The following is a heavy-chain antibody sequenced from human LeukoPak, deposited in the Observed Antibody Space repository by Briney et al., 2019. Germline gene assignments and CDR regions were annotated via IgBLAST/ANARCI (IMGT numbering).Heavy chain of an antibody. J-gene: IGHJ4*02. Sequence: SETLSLTCTVSGGSISSYYWSWIRQPPGKGLEWIGYIYYSGSTNYNPSLKSRVTISVDTSRNQFSLKLTSVTAADTAVYYCARAGSSAYLIDYWGQGTLVTVSS. CDR1: GGSISSYY. CDR3: ARAGSSAYLIDY. CDR2: IYYSGST. D-gene: IGHD3-22*01. V-gene: IGHV4-59*01.